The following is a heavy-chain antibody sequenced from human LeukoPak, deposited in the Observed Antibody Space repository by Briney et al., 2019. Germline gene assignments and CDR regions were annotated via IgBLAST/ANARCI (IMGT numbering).Heavy chain of an antibody. D-gene: IGHD4-11*01. CDR2: IYYSGST. CDR3: ARDRDYPTQYFDY. Sequence: SETLSLTCTVSGGSISSSSHYWGWIRQPQGKGREWIGTIYYSGSTYYTPSLKSRVTISVDTSKNEFSLKLSSVTAADTAVYYCARDRDYPTQYFDYWGQGILVTVSS. J-gene: IGHJ4*02. CDR1: GGSISSSSHY. V-gene: IGHV4-39*07.